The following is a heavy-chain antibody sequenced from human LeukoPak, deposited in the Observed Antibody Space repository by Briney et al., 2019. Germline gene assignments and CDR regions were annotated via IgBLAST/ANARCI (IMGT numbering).Heavy chain of an antibody. CDR2: ISYDGSNK. CDR1: GFTFSSYG. V-gene: IGHV3-30*03. D-gene: IGHD3-10*01. J-gene: IGHJ4*02. CDR3: ARAYYYGSGSYYWASDY. Sequence: GGSLRLSCAASGFTFSSYGMHWVRQAPGKGLEWVAVISYDGSNKYYADSVKGRFTISRDNSKNTLYLQMNSLRAEDTAVYYCARAYYYGSGSYYWASDYWGQGTLVTVSS.